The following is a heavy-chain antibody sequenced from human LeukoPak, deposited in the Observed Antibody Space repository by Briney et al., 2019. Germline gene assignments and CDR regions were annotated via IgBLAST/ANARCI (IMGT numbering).Heavy chain of an antibody. CDR2: ILYDGSHE. CDR3: AKERESMVYYFDL. CDR1: GFTFSNAW. D-gene: IGHD3-10*01. Sequence: GGSLRLSCAASGFTFSNAWMSWVRQAPGKGLEWVAVILYDGSHEYYADSVKGRFTISRDNSKNTLYLQMNSLRAEDTAVYYCAKERESMVYYFDLWGQGTLVTVSS. J-gene: IGHJ4*02. V-gene: IGHV3-30*18.